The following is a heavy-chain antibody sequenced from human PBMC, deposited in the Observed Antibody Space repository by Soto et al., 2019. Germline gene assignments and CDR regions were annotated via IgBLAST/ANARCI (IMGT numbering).Heavy chain of an antibody. V-gene: IGHV4-30-2*01. CDR3: ARAGFGELSWFDP. D-gene: IGHD3-10*01. CDR2: IYHSGST. J-gene: IGHJ5*02. Sequence: SETLSLTCAVSGGSISSGGYSWSWIRQPPGKGLEWIGYIYHSGSTYYNPSLKSRVTISVDTSKNQFSLKLSSVTAADTAVYYCARAGFGELSWFDPWGQGTLVTVSS. CDR1: GGSISSGGYS.